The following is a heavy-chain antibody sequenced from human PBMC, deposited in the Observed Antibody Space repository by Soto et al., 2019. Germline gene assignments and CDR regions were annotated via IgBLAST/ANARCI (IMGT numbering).Heavy chain of an antibody. CDR2: ISYDGSNK. CDR3: AKDLRSYHWYFYL. J-gene: IGHJ2*01. Sequence: QVQLVESGGGVVQPGRSLRLSCAASGFTFSSYGMHWVRQAPGKGLEWVAVISYDGSNKYYADSVKGRFTISRDNSKNTLYLQMNSLRAEDTAVYYCAKDLRSYHWYFYLWVRGTMVTVSS. CDR1: GFTFSSYG. V-gene: IGHV3-30*18. D-gene: IGHD1-26*01.